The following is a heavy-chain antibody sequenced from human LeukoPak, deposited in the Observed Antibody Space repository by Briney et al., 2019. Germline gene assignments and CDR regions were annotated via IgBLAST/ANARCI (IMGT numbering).Heavy chain of an antibody. D-gene: IGHD2-21*02. V-gene: IGHV1-8*01. Sequence: ASVKVSCKTSGYTFINYDINWVRQATGQGLEWLGWMSANSGNTGYAQKFQGRVSMTRATSISTAYLELSSLTFEETAVYYCARAPPKGDIDYWGQGTLVTVSS. CDR2: MSANSGNT. CDR1: GYTFINYD. J-gene: IGHJ4*02. CDR3: ARAPPKGDIDY.